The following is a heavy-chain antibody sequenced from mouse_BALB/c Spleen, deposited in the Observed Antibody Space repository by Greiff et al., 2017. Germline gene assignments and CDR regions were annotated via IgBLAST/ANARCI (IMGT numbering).Heavy chain of an antibody. V-gene: IGHV14-1*02. J-gene: IGHJ2*01. D-gene: IGHD1-1*01. Sequence: SGAELVRPGALVKLSCKASGFNIKDYYMHWVKQRPEQGLEWIGWIDPENGNTIYDPKFQGKASITADTSSNTAYLQLSSLTSEDTAVYYCALPYYYGSSFFDYWGQGTTLTVSS. CDR3: ALPYYYGSSFFDY. CDR1: GFNIKDYY. CDR2: IDPENGNT.